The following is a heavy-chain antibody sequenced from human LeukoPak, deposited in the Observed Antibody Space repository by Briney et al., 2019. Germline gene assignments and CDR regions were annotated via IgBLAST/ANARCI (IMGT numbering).Heavy chain of an antibody. V-gene: IGHV3-53*01. Sequence: GGSLRLSCAASGFTVSSNYMSWVRQAPGKGLEWGSVIYSGGSTYYADSVKGRFPLSRDNSKNTLYLKMNSLRAEDTAVYYCAREGRDYYYYYMDVWGKGTTVTISS. CDR3: AREGRDYYYYYMDV. CDR2: IYSGGST. J-gene: IGHJ6*03. D-gene: IGHD2-21*01. CDR1: GFTVSSNY.